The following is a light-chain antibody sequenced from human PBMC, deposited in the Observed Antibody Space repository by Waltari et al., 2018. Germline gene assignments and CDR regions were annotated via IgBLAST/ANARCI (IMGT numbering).Light chain of an antibody. Sequence: QSVLTQSPSASATPGQSVPISCSGSSSNPRATSLIWYQHVPGAAPRLLIYSNSRRPSGVPDRFSGSKSGTSASLAISGLQSDDEADYYCAAWDSNVNAWLFGGGTKVTVL. CDR3: AAWDSNVNAWL. V-gene: IGLV1-44*01. CDR1: SSNPRATS. J-gene: IGLJ2*01. CDR2: SNS.